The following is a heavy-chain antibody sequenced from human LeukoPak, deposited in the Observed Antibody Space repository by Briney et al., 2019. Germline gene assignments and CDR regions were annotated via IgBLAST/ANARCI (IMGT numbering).Heavy chain of an antibody. J-gene: IGHJ4*02. D-gene: IGHD5-12*01. CDR1: GFTFSTYG. Sequence: PGRSLSLSCAAAGFTFSTYGMHWLRQARDKVLEWVAVIWYDGSNRCYIGAVRGRFTISRDNSRNTLYLQMNSLRAEDTAVYYCARGFDSGYDFGYWGQGTLVTVSS. CDR2: IWYDGSNR. CDR3: ARGFDSGYDFGY. V-gene: IGHV3-33*01.